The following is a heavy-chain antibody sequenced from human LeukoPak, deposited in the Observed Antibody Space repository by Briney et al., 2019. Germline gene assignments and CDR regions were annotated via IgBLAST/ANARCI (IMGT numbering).Heavy chain of an antibody. D-gene: IGHD3-10*01. CDR3: ARESYYYGSGSYPNKYYYGMDV. V-gene: IGHV4-30-4*01. CDR2: IYYSGST. CDR1: GGSISSGDYY. Sequence: SQTLSLTCTVSGGSISSGDYYWSWIRQPPGKGLEWIGYIYYSGSTYYNPSLKSRVTISVDTSKNQFSLKLSSVTAADTAVYYCARESYYYGSGSYPNKYYYGMDVWGQGTTVTVSS. J-gene: IGHJ6*02.